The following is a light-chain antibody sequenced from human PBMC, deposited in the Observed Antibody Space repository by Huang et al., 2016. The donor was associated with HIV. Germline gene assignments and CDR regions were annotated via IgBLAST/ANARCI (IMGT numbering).Light chain of an antibody. V-gene: IGKV1-17*03. J-gene: IGKJ5*01. CDR3: LQHHSYPPA. CDR2: AAS. CDR1: QDINNY. Sequence: DIQMTQSPSAMSASVGDRVNITCRANQDINNYLLWFQQKPGKVPKRLIYAASNLQSGVPSRFSGSGSGTEFTLTISNLQPEEFATYYCLQHHSYPPAFGQGTRLEIK.